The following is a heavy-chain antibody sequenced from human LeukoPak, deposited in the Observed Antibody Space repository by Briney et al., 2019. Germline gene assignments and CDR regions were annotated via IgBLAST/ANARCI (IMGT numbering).Heavy chain of an antibody. V-gene: IGHV3-30*02. Sequence: GGSLRLSCAASGFTLSSYGMHWVRQAPGKGLEWVAFIGYDGSKKLYADSVKGRFTISRDNSKNTLYLHMNSLRGEDTAVFHCARESGGSGSLDGWGQGTLVTVSS. J-gene: IGHJ4*02. CDR3: ARESGGSGSLDG. D-gene: IGHD3-10*01. CDR1: GFTLSSYG. CDR2: IGYDGSKK.